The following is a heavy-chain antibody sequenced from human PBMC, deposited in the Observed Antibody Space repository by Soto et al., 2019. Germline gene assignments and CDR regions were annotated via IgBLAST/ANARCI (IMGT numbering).Heavy chain of an antibody. J-gene: IGHJ6*02. Sequence: QVQLVQSGAEVKKPGASLKVSCKASGYRFTGYGLHWVRQAPGQGLQWMGWINPKIGATDYAQKIQGRVTMTRKKSTNTAYLERSGLRSDDTADDTAVYYCTKSNYGGDDYFQYGLDVWGQGTTVTVSS. V-gene: IGHV1-2*02. CDR3: VYYCTKSNYGGDDYFQYGLDV. D-gene: IGHD2-21*02. CDR1: GYRFTGYG. CDR2: INPKIGAT.